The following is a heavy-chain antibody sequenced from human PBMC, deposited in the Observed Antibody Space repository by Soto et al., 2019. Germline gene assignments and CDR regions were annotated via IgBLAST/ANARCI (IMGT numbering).Heavy chain of an antibody. V-gene: IGHV1-46*01. Sequence: ASVKVSCKSSGYTFTSYYMHWMRQAPGQGLEWMGIINPSGGSTSYAQKFQGRVTMTRDTSTSTVYMELSSLRSEDTAVYYCARDNRDGSGGPLAPHNWFDPWGQGNLVTVSS. D-gene: IGHD3-10*01. J-gene: IGHJ5*02. CDR2: INPSGGST. CDR3: ARDNRDGSGGPLAPHNWFDP. CDR1: GYTFTSYY.